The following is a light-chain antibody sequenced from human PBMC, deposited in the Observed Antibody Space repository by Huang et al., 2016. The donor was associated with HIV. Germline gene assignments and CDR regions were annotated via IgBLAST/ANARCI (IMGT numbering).Light chain of an antibody. CDR2: AAS. V-gene: IGKV1-NL1*01. Sequence: DIQMTQSPFSLSASIGDRVTITCRASQPISNSLAWYQQKPGQAPKLLLYAASRLKRGVPSRVSVSGSGTTYTLTISSLRPEDFATYYCQQYFTTPPWTFGQGTKLEIK. CDR1: QPISNS. J-gene: IGKJ2*01. CDR3: QQYFTTPPWT.